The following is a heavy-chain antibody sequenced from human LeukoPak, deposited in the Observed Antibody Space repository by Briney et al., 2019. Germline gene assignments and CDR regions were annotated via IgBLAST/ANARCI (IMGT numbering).Heavy chain of an antibody. Sequence: SETLSLTCTVSGGSISSYYWSWIRQPPGKGLEWIGYIYYSGSTNYNPSLKSRVTISVDTSKNQFSLKLSSVTAADTAVYYCARLGFGGVAFDIWGQGTMVTVSS. CDR2: IYYSGST. CDR3: ARLGFGGVAFDI. CDR1: GGSISSYY. J-gene: IGHJ3*02. V-gene: IGHV4-59*01. D-gene: IGHD3-10*01.